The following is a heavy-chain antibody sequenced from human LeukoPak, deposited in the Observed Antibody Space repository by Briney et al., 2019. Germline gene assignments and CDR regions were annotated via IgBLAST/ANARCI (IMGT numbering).Heavy chain of an antibody. Sequence: SVKVSCKASGGTFSSYAISWVRQAPGQGLEWMGGIIPIFGTANYAQKFQGRVTITTDESTSTAYMELRSLRSDDTAVYYCARDLGGVRFLEWLSPAGSFDYWGQGTLVTVSS. CDR2: IIPIFGTA. CDR3: ARDLGGVRFLEWLSPAGSFDY. CDR1: GGTFSSYA. V-gene: IGHV1-69*05. D-gene: IGHD3-3*01. J-gene: IGHJ4*02.